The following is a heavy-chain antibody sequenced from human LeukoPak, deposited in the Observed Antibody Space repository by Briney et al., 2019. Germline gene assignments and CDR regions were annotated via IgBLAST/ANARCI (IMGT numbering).Heavy chain of an antibody. Sequence: PSETLSLTCTVSGGSMSSYYWNWIRQPPGKGLEWIGYIYYSGSTNYNPSLKSRVTISVDTSKNQFPLKLSSVTAADTAVYYCARSGYSYDLVDYWGQGTLVTVSS. CDR3: ARSGYSYDLVDY. V-gene: IGHV4-59*08. D-gene: IGHD5-18*01. J-gene: IGHJ4*02. CDR1: GGSMSSYY. CDR2: IYYSGST.